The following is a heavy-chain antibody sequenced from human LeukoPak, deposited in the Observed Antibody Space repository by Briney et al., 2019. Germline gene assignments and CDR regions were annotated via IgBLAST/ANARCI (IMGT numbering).Heavy chain of an antibody. J-gene: IGHJ4*02. Sequence: GGSLRLSCAASGFTFSSYGMHWVRQAPGKGLEWVAFIRYDGSNKYYADSVKGRFTISRDNSKNTLYPQMNSLRAEDTAVYYCAKDQDSSGPFDYWGQGTLVTVSS. CDR3: AKDQDSSGPFDY. CDR1: GFTFSSYG. D-gene: IGHD3-22*01. V-gene: IGHV3-30*02. CDR2: IRYDGSNK.